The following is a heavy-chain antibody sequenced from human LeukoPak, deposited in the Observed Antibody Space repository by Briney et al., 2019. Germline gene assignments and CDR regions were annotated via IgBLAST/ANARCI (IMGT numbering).Heavy chain of an antibody. CDR3: ASHYSSGSYRYTGSFDS. J-gene: IGHJ4*02. CDR2: INHSGTT. D-gene: IGHD3-16*02. CDR1: GGSFSDYY. V-gene: IGHV4-34*01. Sequence: SETLSLTCTVYGGSFSDYYWSWIRQPPGKGLEWIGEINHSGTTNYSPSLKSRVSISVDTSKNQFSLKLNSVTAADAAMYYCASHYSSGSYRYTGSFDSWGQGMLVNVSS.